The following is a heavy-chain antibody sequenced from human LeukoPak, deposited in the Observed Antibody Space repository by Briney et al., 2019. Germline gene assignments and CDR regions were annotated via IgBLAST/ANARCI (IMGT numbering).Heavy chain of an antibody. D-gene: IGHD6-13*01. J-gene: IGHJ4*02. V-gene: IGHV3-74*01. Sequence: GGSLRLSCAASGFTFSSYWMHWVLQAPGKGLVWVSRINTDGSSTSYADSVKGRFTISRDNAKNTLYLQMNSLRAEDTAVYYCARVSSSSWWALDYWGQGTLVTVSS. CDR1: GFTFSSYW. CDR3: ARVSSSSWWALDY. CDR2: INTDGSST.